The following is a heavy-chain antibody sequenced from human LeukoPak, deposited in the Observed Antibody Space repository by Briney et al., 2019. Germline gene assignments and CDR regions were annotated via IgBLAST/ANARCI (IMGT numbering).Heavy chain of an antibody. CDR2: IDNSGST. J-gene: IGHJ4*02. CDR1: GGHTDSFF. D-gene: IGHD6-19*01. Sequence: PSETLSLTCTVSGGHTDSFFWNWIRQPPGKGLEWIGYIDNSGSTKYSPSLKSRITMSRDTSKKQFSLKLTSVTAADTAMYYCASGAGWLIDYWGQGTLVSVSS. V-gene: IGHV4-4*08. CDR3: ASGAGWLIDY.